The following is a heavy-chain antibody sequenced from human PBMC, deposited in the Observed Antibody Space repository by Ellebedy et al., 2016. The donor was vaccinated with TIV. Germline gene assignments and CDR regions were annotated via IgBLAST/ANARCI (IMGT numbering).Heavy chain of an antibody. CDR3: ARGAAVDY. D-gene: IGHD2-15*01. J-gene: IGHJ4*02. CDR1: GFTFSSYS. CDR2: ISSSSSYI. Sequence: GESLKISCAASGFTFSSYSMNWVRQAPGKGLEWVSSISSSSSYIYYADSVKGRFTISRDNAKNSLYLQMNSLRAEDTAVYYCARGAAVDYWGQGTLVTVSS. V-gene: IGHV3-21*01.